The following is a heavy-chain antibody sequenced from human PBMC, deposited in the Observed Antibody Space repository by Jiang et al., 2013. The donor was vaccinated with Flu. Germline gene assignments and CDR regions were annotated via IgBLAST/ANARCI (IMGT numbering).Heavy chain of an antibody. CDR1: GYTFTGYY. Sequence: GAEVKKPGASVKVSCKASGYTFTGYYMHWVRQAPGQGLEWMGWINPNSGGTNYAQKFQGRVTMTRDTSISTAYMELSRLRSDDTAVYYCARDYGSGSYCPDYWGQGTLVTVSS. V-gene: IGHV1-2*02. CDR2: INPNSGGT. D-gene: IGHD3-10*01. J-gene: IGHJ4*02. CDR3: ARDYGSGSYCPDY.